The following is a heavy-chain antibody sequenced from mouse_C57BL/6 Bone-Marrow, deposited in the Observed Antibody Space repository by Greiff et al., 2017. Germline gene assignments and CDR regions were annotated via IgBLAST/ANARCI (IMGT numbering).Heavy chain of an antibody. J-gene: IGHJ2*01. D-gene: IGHD3-2*02. CDR1: GYAFSSSW. CDR2: IYPGDGDT. V-gene: IGHV1-82*01. CDR3: ASFSGSLYFDY. Sequence: QVQLQQSGPELVKPGASVKISCKASGYAFSSSWMNWVKQRPGKGLEWIGRIYPGDGDTNYNGKFKGKATLTADKSSSTAYMQLSCLTSEDSAVYFCASFSGSLYFDYWGQGTTLTVSS.